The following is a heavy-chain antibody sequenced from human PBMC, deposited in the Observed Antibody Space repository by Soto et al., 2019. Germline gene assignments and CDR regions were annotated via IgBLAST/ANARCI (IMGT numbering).Heavy chain of an antibody. D-gene: IGHD5-12*01. CDR3: ARDLMAESPLSGSGYDYVYSRYFHL. CDR2: ISGRGGST. J-gene: IGHJ2*01. CDR1: GFTFSSYA. V-gene: IGHV3-23*01. Sequence: EVQLLESGGGLVQPGGSLRLSCAASGFTFSSYAMSWVRQAPGKGLEWVSAISGRGGSTYYADAGKGRFTVSRENSKQTLYLQIHSLGAGETAVSYCARDLMAESPLSGSGYDYVYSRYFHLWGRGTLVTVSS.